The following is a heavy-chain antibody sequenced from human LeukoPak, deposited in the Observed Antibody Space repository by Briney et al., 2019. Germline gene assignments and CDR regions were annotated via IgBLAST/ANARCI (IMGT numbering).Heavy chain of an antibody. CDR3: ARRVPNQVITDYFDY. D-gene: IGHD3-16*01. Sequence: PGGSLRLSCVGSGFDFSDYGMNWVRQAPGKGLEWISFIDSSSRTIFYAESVKGRFTISRDNAKNSLFLQMNSLRAEDTAVYYCARRVPNQVITDYFDYWGQGTLVTVSS. J-gene: IGHJ4*02. V-gene: IGHV3-48*04. CDR1: GFDFSDYG. CDR2: IDSSSRTI.